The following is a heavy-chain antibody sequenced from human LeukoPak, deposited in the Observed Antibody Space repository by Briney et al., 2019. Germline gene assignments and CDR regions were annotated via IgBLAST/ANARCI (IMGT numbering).Heavy chain of an antibody. CDR1: GGTFSSYA. Sequence: SVKVSCKASGGTFSSYAISWVRQAPGQGLEWMGGIIPIFGTANYTQKFQGRVTITADESTSTAYMELSSLRSEDTAVYYCARARGRPRYYDSSGCYDYWGQGTLVTVSS. D-gene: IGHD3-22*01. CDR3: ARARGRPRYYDSSGCYDY. V-gene: IGHV1-69*13. J-gene: IGHJ4*02. CDR2: IIPIFGTA.